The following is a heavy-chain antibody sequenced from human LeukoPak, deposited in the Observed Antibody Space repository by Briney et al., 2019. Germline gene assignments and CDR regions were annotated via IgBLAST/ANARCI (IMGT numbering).Heavy chain of an antibody. J-gene: IGHJ6*03. CDR1: DGSFSSCSYY. CDR3: ARLIGHYYYYYMDV. Sequence: NPSETLSLTSTVSDGSFSSCSYYWSWIRQPAGKGLEWIGRIYTSGSTNYNPSLKSRVTISVDTSKDQFSLKLSSVTAADTAVYYCARLIGHYYYYYMDVWGKGTTVTVSS. CDR2: IYTSGST. V-gene: IGHV4-61*02. D-gene: IGHD3-22*01.